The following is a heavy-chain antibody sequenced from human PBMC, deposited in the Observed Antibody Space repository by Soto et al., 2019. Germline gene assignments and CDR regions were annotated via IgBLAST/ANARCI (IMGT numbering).Heavy chain of an antibody. J-gene: IGHJ4*02. D-gene: IGHD5-12*01. CDR1: GVTVSSNY. V-gene: IGHV3-66*01. Sequence: GGSLRLSCAASGVTVSSNYMSWVRQAPGKGLEWVSVIYSGGSTYYADSAKGRFTISRDNSKNTLYLQMNSLRAEDTAVYYCARDQGDGRSGYDLGAPVFDYWGQGTLVTVSS. CDR2: IYSGGST. CDR3: ARDQGDGRSGYDLGAPVFDY.